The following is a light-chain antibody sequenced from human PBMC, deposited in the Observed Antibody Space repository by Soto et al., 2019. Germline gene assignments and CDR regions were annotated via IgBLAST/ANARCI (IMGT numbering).Light chain of an antibody. CDR2: DAS. J-gene: IGKJ3*01. V-gene: IGKV1-33*01. CDR1: QDISSY. CDR3: QQYDNLPFT. Sequence: DIQMTQSPSSLSASVGDRVTITCQASQDISSYLNWYQQKPVKAPKLLIYDASNLETGVPSRFSGSGSGTDFTFTISSLQAEDIATYYCQQYDNLPFTFGPGTKVDIK.